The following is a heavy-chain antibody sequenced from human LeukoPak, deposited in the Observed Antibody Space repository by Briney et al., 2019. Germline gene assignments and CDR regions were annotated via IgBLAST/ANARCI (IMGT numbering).Heavy chain of an antibody. CDR3: VKSSQWSHYASDI. Sequence: AGGSLRLSCLASGFTFSSFWMHWVRQAPGKGLEYVSAVSGNGGSTYYADSVKGRFTISRDNSKSTLYLQMSSLRAEDTAVYYCVKSSQWSHYASDIWGQGTMVTVSS. D-gene: IGHD6-19*01. CDR2: VSGNGGST. J-gene: IGHJ3*02. V-gene: IGHV3-64D*06. CDR1: GFTFSSFW.